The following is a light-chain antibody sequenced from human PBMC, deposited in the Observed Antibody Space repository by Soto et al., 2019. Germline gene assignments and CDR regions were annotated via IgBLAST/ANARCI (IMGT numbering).Light chain of an antibody. V-gene: IGLV1-40*01. CDR2: GNN. CDR3: QSYDSSLSGYV. J-gene: IGLJ1*01. CDR1: SSNIGAGYD. Sequence: QSVLTQPPSVSGAPGQRVTISCTGRSSNIGAGYDVHWYQQLPGTAPKLLTYGNNNRPSGVPDRFSGSKSGTSASLAITGLQAEDEADYYCQSYDSSLSGYVFGTGTKLTVL.